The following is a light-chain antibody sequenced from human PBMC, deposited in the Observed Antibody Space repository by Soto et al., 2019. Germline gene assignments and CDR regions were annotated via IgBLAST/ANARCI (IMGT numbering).Light chain of an antibody. Sequence: DIQMTQSPSSLSASVGDRVTITCRASQSISNYLNWYQQKPGKAPKLLIYDASSLQSGVTSRFSGSGSGTDFTLTISSLQPEDFATYYWQKSNSTLWTFGQGTKVEIK. CDR3: QKSNSTLWT. V-gene: IGKV1-39*01. CDR2: DAS. J-gene: IGKJ1*01. CDR1: QSISNY.